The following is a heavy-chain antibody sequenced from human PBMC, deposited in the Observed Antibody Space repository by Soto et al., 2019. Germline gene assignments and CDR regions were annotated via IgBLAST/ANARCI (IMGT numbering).Heavy chain of an antibody. Sequence: EVQLLESGGGLVQPGGSLRLSCAASGFTFSTYAMSWVRQAPGKGLEWVSTISGSGGSTYYADSVKGRFTISRDNSKNTLYLQMNSLRAEDTAVYYCAKDFRDCGGDCYSEYFQHWGQGTLVTVSS. V-gene: IGHV3-23*01. CDR1: GFTFSTYA. CDR3: AKDFRDCGGDCYSEYFQH. CDR2: ISGSGGST. J-gene: IGHJ1*01. D-gene: IGHD2-21*02.